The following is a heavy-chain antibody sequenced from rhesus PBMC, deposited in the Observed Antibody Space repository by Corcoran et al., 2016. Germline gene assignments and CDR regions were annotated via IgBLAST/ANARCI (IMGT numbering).Heavy chain of an antibody. D-gene: IGHD2-39*02. CDR2: MDSSGNT. CDR1: GGYISGYW. Sequence: QLQLQESGPGLVKPSETLSLTCAVSGGYISGYWWSWIRQPPGKGLAWFGRMDSSGNTAPHPPLKSRVTISRDTSKHQFALKRSSVTAADTAVYYCARDEYCSGGVCYRGPFDYWGQGVLVTVSS. V-gene: IGHV4-160*01. J-gene: IGHJ4*01. CDR3: ARDEYCSGGVCYRGPFDY.